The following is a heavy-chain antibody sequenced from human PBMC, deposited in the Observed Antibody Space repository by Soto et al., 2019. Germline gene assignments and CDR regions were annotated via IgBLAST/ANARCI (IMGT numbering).Heavy chain of an antibody. D-gene: IGHD3-22*01. CDR1: GYTFSSFG. V-gene: IGHV1-18*01. J-gene: IGHJ6*02. CDR3: ARDGSGYYYYYYGMDV. CDR2: ISAYNGNT. Sequence: GASVKVSCKASGYTFSSFGISWVRQAPGQGLEWMGWISAYNGNTNYAQNLQGRVTMTTDTSTGTAYMEVRSLTSDDTAVYYCARDGSGYYYYYYGMDVWGQGTTVTVSS.